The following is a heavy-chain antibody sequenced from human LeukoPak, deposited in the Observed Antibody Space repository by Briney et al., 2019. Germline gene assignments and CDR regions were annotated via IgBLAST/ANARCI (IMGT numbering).Heavy chain of an antibody. D-gene: IGHD3-3*02. CDR2: ISGRGGST. CDR3: ARGILYPAFYFDY. V-gene: IGHV3-23*01. CDR1: GFTFTSYA. Sequence: AGSLRLSCAASGFTFTSYAMSWVRQAPGKGLEWVSGISGRGGSTFYTESVKGRFTISRDNSKSTLFLQMNSLRAEDTAVYYCARGILYPAFYFDYWGQGTLVTVSS. J-gene: IGHJ4*02.